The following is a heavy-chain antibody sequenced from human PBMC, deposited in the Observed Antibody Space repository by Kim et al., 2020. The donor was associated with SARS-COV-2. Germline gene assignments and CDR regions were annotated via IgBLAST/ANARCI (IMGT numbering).Heavy chain of an antibody. D-gene: IGHD6-13*01. CDR1: GYSFTSYW. CDR3: ARSQRQYSSSWSALDY. Sequence: GESLKISCKGSGYSFTSYWIGWVRQMPGKGLEWMGIIYPGDSDTRYSPSFQGQVTISADKSISTAYLQWSSLKASDTAMYYCARSQRQYSSSWSALDYWGQGTLVTVSS. J-gene: IGHJ4*02. V-gene: IGHV5-51*01. CDR2: IYPGDSDT.